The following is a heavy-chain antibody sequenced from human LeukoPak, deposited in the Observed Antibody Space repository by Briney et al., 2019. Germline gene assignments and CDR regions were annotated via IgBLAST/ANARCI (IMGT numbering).Heavy chain of an antibody. J-gene: IGHJ4*02. V-gene: IGHV3-23*01. CDR1: GITLSNYG. CDR3: AKRGVVIRVILVGFHKEAYYFDS. CDR2: ISGSGGGT. Sequence: GGSLRLSCAVAGITLSNYGMSWVRQAPGKGLEWVAGISGSGGGTNYADSVKGRFTISRDNPRNTLYLQMNSLRAEDTAVYFCAKRGVVIRVILVGFHKEAYYFDSWGQGALATVSS. D-gene: IGHD3-22*01.